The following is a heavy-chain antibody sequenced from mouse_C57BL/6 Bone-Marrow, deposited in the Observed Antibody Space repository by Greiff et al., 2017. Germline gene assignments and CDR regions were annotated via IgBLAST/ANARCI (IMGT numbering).Heavy chain of an antibody. CDR1: GFTFSDYG. CDR3: SRYWLLRNYAMDY. Sequence: EVKLQESGGGLVKPGGSLKLSCAASGFTFSDYGMHWVRQAPEKGLEWVAYISSGSSTIYYADTVKGRFTISRDNAKNTLFLQMTSLRSEDTAMYYCSRYWLLRNYAMDYWGQGTSVTVSS. V-gene: IGHV5-17*01. CDR2: ISSGSSTI. D-gene: IGHD2-3*01. J-gene: IGHJ4*01.